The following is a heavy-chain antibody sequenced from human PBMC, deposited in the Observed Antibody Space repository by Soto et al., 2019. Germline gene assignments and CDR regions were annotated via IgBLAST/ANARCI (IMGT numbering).Heavy chain of an antibody. D-gene: IGHD4-4*01. CDR2: ISSSGSTI. Sequence: GGSLRLSCAASGFTFSDYYMSWIRQAPGKGLEWVSYISSSGSTIYYADSVKGRFTISRDNAKNSLYLQMNSLRAEDTAVYYCASILSGSPEGASTVTSHFDYWGQGTLVTVSS. CDR3: ASILSGSPEGASTVTSHFDY. J-gene: IGHJ4*02. CDR1: GFTFSDYY. V-gene: IGHV3-11*01.